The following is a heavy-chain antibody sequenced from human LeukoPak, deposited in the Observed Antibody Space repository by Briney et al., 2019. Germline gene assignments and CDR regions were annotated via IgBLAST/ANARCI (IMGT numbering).Heavy chain of an antibody. V-gene: IGHV3-21*04. Sequence: GGSLRLSCAASGFTFNSYSMNWVRQAPGRGLEWVSSISMSSSFIYYAESLKGRFTISRDNAKNSLYLQMNGLRADDTAVYYCTSGGEQQLDRFDYWGQGTLVTVSS. CDR2: ISMSSSFI. CDR3: TSGGEQQLDRFDY. CDR1: GFTFNSYS. D-gene: IGHD6-13*01. J-gene: IGHJ4*02.